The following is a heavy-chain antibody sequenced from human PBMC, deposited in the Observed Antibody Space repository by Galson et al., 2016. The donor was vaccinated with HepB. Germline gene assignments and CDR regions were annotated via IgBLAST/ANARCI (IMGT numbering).Heavy chain of an antibody. D-gene: IGHD2-21*01. CDR1: GGTFSSYA. V-gene: IGHV1-69*13. Sequence: SVKVSCKASGGTFSSYAISWVRQAPGQGLEWMGGIIPIFGTTDYAQKFQGRVTITADESTSTAYMELSSLRSEDTATYYCVAEEFVHCGGGCSFWGQGTPVTVSS. CDR3: VAEEFVHCGGGCSF. J-gene: IGHJ4*02. CDR2: IIPIFGTT.